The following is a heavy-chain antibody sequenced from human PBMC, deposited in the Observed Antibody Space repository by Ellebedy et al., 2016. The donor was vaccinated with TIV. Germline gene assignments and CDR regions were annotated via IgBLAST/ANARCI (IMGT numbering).Heavy chain of an antibody. CDR1: GFTFSGYG. V-gene: IGHV3-30*18. Sequence: GESLKISXAASGFTFSGYGMNWVRQAPGKGLEWVALIAYHGSDEYYGDSVKGRFTISRDNSKNTLYLQMNSLRAEDTAVYYCAKALSLYSPWGYGMDVWGRGTTVIVSS. J-gene: IGHJ6*02. D-gene: IGHD1-26*01. CDR3: AKALSLYSPWGYGMDV. CDR2: IAYHGSDE.